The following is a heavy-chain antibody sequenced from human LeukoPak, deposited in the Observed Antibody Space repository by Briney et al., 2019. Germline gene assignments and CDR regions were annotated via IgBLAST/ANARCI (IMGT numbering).Heavy chain of an antibody. CDR3: ARGEKAAGFFDY. CDR1: GGSISSYY. J-gene: IGHJ4*02. V-gene: IGHV4-59*01. D-gene: IGHD6-13*01. Sequence: PSETLSLTCTVSGGSISSYYWSWIRQPPGKGLEWIGYIYYSGSTNYNPSLKSRVTISVDTSKNQFSLKLSSVTAADTAVYYCARGEKAAGFFDYWGQGTLVTVSS. CDR2: IYYSGST.